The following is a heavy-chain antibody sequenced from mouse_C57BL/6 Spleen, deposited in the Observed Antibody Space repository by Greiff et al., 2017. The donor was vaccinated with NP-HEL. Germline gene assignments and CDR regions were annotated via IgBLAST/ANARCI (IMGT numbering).Heavy chain of an antibody. V-gene: IGHV1-62-2*01. D-gene: IGHD2-4*01. CDR3: ARHEPGSYDYDPLFDY. CDR2: FYPGSGSI. Sequence: VQLLQSGAELVKPGASVKLSCKASGYTFTEYTIHWVKQRSGQGLEWIGWFYPGSGSIKYNEKFKDKATLTADKSSSTVYMELSRLTSEDSAVYCCARHEPGSYDYDPLFDYWGQGTTLTVSS. J-gene: IGHJ2*01. CDR1: GYTFTEYT.